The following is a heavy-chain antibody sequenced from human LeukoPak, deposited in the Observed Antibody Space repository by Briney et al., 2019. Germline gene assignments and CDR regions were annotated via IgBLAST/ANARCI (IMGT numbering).Heavy chain of an antibody. Sequence: SETLSLTCAVYGGSFSNYYWTWIRQPPGKGLEWIGEIDHNGNTNYNPSLKSRVNISVDTSKNQFSLKLSSVTAADTAVYFCARVRYVSMVYMDVWGKGTTVTVSS. V-gene: IGHV4-34*01. CDR3: ARVRYVSMVYMDV. D-gene: IGHD2/OR15-2a*01. CDR1: GGSFSNYY. J-gene: IGHJ6*03. CDR2: IDHNGNT.